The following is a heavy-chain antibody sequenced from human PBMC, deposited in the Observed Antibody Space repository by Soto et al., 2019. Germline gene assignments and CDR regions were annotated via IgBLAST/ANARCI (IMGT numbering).Heavy chain of an antibody. D-gene: IGHD5-12*01. CDR3: ARGVVSTGYFDY. CDR1: GFTFSEHC. CDR2: SRDKVHSHTT. V-gene: IGHV3-72*01. J-gene: IGHJ4*02. Sequence: EVQLAESGGGLVQPGGSLRLSCAASGFTFSEHCMDWVRQAPGKGLEWVGRSRDKVHSHTTEYAASVKGRFTISRGDSENSLYLQMNSLKTEDTAVYYCARGVVSTGYFDYWGQGTLVTVSS.